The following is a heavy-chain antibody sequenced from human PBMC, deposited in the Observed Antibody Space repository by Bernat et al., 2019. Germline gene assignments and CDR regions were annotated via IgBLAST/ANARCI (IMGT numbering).Heavy chain of an antibody. J-gene: IGHJ6*03. Sequence: EVRLVESGGDLVQPGGSLRLSCAASGFTFGTFAMSWVRQAPGKGLVWVSAMTGGGTKYYADSLKGRVIISSDNSKNMLIMQMNSLTAEDTAVYYCAKFRGQLIRNYYMNVWGEGTTVTVS. V-gene: IGHV3-23*04. CDR3: AKFRGQLIRNYYMNV. CDR2: MTGGGTK. D-gene: IGHD2-21*01. CDR1: GFTFGTFA.